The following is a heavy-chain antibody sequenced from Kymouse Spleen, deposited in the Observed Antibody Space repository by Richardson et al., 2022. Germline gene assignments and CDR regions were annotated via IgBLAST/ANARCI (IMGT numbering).Heavy chain of an antibody. CDR1: GFTFSSYS. CDR3: ARAGYDILTGYYNFDY. CDR2: ISSSSSYI. Sequence: EVQLVESGGGLVKPGGSLRLSCAASGFTFSSYSMNWVRQAPGKGLEWVSSISSSSSYIYYADSVKGRFTISRDNAKNSLYLQMNSLRAEDTAVYYCARAGYDILTGYYNFDYWGQGTLVTVSS. V-gene: IGHV3-21*03. D-gene: IGHD3-9*01. J-gene: IGHJ4*02.